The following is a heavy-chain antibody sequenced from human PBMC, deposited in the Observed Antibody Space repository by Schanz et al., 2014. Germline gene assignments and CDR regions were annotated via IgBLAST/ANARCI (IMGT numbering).Heavy chain of an antibody. J-gene: IGHJ3*02. D-gene: IGHD2-21*01. CDR1: GFHLSSYC. CDR2: ITPDGSDK. Sequence: EVPLVESGGGLVQPGGSLRLSCEGFGFHLSSYCMSWVRQTPGKGLEWVAIITPDGSDKWYVDSVKGRFTISRDNARDSLHLQMNSLRAEDTAVYYCARDRSAVEITPVDIWGQGTMVTVSS. V-gene: IGHV3-7*01. CDR3: ARDRSAVEITPVDI.